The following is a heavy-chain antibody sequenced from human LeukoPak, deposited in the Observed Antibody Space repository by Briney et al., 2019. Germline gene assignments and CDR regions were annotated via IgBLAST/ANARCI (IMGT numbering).Heavy chain of an antibody. D-gene: IGHD3-22*01. CDR3: AKVAYYYDSSGYYYGYYFDY. Sequence: PGGSLRLSCAASGFTFSSYAMSWVRQAPGKWLEWVSAISGSGGSTYYADSVKGRFTISRDNSKNTLYLQMNSLRAEDTAVYYCAKVAYYYDSSGYYYGYYFDYWGQGTLVTVSS. CDR2: ISGSGGST. V-gene: IGHV3-23*01. CDR1: GFTFSSYA. J-gene: IGHJ4*02.